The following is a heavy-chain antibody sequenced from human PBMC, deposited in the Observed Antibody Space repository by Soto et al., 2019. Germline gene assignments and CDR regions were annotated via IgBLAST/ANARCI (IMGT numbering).Heavy chain of an antibody. J-gene: IGHJ4*02. D-gene: IGHD3-22*01. CDR2: IYYSGST. Sequence: SETLSLTCTVSGGSISSSSYYWGWIRQPPGKGLEWIGSIYYSGSTYYNPSLKSRVTISVDTSKNQFSLKLSSVTAADTAVYYCARHHLRVRMIAYYFDYWGQGTLVTVSS. CDR3: ARHHLRVRMIAYYFDY. CDR1: GGSISSSSYY. V-gene: IGHV4-39*01.